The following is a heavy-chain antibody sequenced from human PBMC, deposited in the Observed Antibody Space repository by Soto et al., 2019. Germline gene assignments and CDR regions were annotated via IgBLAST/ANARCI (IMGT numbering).Heavy chain of an antibody. J-gene: IGHJ3*02. CDR3: AREPYYGSGRTTFDI. CDR2: IIPIFGTA. CDR1: GGTFSSYA. V-gene: IGHV1-69*01. Sequence: QVQLVQSGAEVKKPGSSVKVSCKASGGTFSSYAISWVRQAPGQGLEWMGGIIPIFGTANYAQKFQGRVTITADESTSIAYMKLSSLRSEDTAVYYCAREPYYGSGRTTFDIWGQGTMVTVSS. D-gene: IGHD3-10*01.